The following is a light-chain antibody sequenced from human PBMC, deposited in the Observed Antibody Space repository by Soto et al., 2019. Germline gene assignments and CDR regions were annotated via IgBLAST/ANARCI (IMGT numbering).Light chain of an antibody. V-gene: IGKV3-15*01. J-gene: IGKJ3*01. CDR2: SAS. CDR1: QSIVAN. Sequence: EVVVTQSPATLSVSPGESVTLSCRASQSIVANLAWYQHIPGQAPRLLMYSASLRATGIPARFSGSGSGTQFTLNISSLQSEDFGIYYCQHNNNWPPEGTFGPGTRVDVK. CDR3: QHNNNWPPEGT.